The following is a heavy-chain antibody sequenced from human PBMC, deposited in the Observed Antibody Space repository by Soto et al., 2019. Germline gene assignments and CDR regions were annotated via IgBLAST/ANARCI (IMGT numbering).Heavy chain of an antibody. CDR2: ISSSSSTI. D-gene: IGHD6-6*01. J-gene: IGHJ5*02. Sequence: GXSLRLSCAASGFTFSSYSINWVHQAPGKGLEWVSYISSSSSTIYYADSVKGRFTISRDNAKNSLYLQMNSLRAEDTAVYYCARAASGIAALNWFDPWGQGTLVTVSS. CDR3: ARAASGIAALNWFDP. CDR1: GFTFSSYS. V-gene: IGHV3-48*01.